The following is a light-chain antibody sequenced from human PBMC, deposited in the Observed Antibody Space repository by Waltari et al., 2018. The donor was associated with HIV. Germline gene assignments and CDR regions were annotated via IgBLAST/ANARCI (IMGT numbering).Light chain of an antibody. CDR1: SRDVGGYNY. Sequence: QSALTQPASVSGSPGQSITISCTGPSRDVGGYNYVSWYQQYPGKAPKLMIYDVSNRPSGVSNRFSGSKSGNTASLTISGLQAEDEADYYCSSYTSSSTRVFGGGTKLTVL. CDR3: SSYTSSSTRV. V-gene: IGLV2-14*01. J-gene: IGLJ3*02. CDR2: DVS.